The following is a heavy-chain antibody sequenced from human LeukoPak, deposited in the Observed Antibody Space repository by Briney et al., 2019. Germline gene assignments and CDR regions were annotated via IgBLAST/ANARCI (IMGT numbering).Heavy chain of an antibody. CDR2: INPNSGGT. J-gene: IGHJ4*02. V-gene: IGHV1-2*02. CDR3: ARVGSITARKNYFDY. Sequence: ASVKVSCKAAGYTFTAYYIHWVRQAPGQGLAWMGWINPNSGGTNSTQKFQGRVTMTRDSSISTAYMEISRLTSDDTAVYHCARVGSITARKNYFDYWGQGTLVTVSS. D-gene: IGHD6-6*01. CDR1: GYTFTAYY.